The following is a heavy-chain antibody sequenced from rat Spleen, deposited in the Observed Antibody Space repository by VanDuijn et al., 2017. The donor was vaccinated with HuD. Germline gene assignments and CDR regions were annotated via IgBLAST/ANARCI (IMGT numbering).Heavy chain of an antibody. CDR1: GFTFSDYN. CDR3: ARHPQLGAPFDLFDY. J-gene: IGHJ2*01. V-gene: IGHV5-7*01. D-gene: IGHD5-1*01. Sequence: EVQLVESGGGLVQPGRSLKLSCAASGFTFSDYNMAWVRQAPKKGLEWVATISYDGSSTYYRDSVKGRFTISRDNAKSTLYLQMDSLRSEDTATYYCARHPQLGAPFDLFDYWGQGVMVTVSS. CDR2: ISYDGSST.